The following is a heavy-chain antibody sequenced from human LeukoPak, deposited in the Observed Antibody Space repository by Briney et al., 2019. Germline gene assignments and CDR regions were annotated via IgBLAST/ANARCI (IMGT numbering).Heavy chain of an antibody. CDR2: INHSGST. D-gene: IGHD2-2*02. Sequence: SETLSLTCAVYGGSFSGYCWSWIRQPPGKGLEWIGEINHSGSTNYNPSLKSRVTISVDTSKNQFSLKLSSVTAADTAVYYCARGLERVRVPAAIAAFDIWGQGTMVTVSS. V-gene: IGHV4-34*01. CDR3: ARGLERVRVPAAIAAFDI. CDR1: GGSFSGYC. J-gene: IGHJ3*02.